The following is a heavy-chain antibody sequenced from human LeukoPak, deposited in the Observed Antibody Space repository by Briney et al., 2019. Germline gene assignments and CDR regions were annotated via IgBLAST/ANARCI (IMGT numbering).Heavy chain of an antibody. D-gene: IGHD1-26*01. Sequence: PGGSLRLSCVASGFTFNNYYMTWVRQAPGKGLERVATITQDGSENEYVDCVKGRFAISRDDAKNSLFLEVNSLRAEDTGVYYCARDGVSSGSYYDYWGQGILVTVSS. CDR1: GFTFNNYY. CDR2: ITQDGSEN. J-gene: IGHJ4*02. CDR3: ARDGVSSGSYYDY. V-gene: IGHV3-7*01.